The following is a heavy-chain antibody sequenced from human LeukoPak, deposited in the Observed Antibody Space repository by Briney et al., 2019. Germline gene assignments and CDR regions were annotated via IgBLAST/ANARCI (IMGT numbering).Heavy chain of an antibody. V-gene: IGHV3-74*01. CDR1: GFTLSRYW. J-gene: IGHJ4*02. Sequence: GGALRLSCAGSGFTLSRYWMHWVRQAPGKGVVWVSRINSDGSSTNYADSVKGGFTISREKAKNTLYLQMNSLRAEDTAVYYCARGTRFGELSDYWGQGTLVTVSS. CDR3: ARGTRFGELSDY. D-gene: IGHD3-10*01. CDR2: INSDGSST.